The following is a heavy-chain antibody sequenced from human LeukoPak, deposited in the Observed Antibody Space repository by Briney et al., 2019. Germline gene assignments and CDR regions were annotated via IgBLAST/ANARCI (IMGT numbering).Heavy chain of an antibody. CDR2: MYYSGST. CDR3: ARSPSSNWYWLDP. CDR1: GGSISSYY. D-gene: IGHD6-13*01. V-gene: IGHV4-59*08. Sequence: SETLSLTCTVSGGSISSYYWNWIRQPPGKGLEWIGYMYYSGSTNFNPSLKSRVTISVDTAKKQFSLKLSSVTAADTAVYYCARSPSSNWYWLDPWGQGTLVTVSS. J-gene: IGHJ5*02.